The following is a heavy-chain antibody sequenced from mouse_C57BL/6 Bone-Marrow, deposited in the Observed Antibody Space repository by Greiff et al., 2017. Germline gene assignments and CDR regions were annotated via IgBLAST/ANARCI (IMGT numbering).Heavy chain of an antibody. J-gene: IGHJ2*01. CDR2: IYPRSGNT. D-gene: IGHD1-1*01. Sequence: VQGVESGAELARPGASVKLSCKASGYTFTSYGISWVKQRTGQGLEWIGEIYPRSGNTYYNEKFKGKATLTADKSSSTAYMELRSLTSEDSAVYFCAKGYYYYGSSWYFDYWGQGTTLTVSS. CDR1: GYTFTSYG. CDR3: AKGYYYYGSSWYFDY. V-gene: IGHV1-81*01.